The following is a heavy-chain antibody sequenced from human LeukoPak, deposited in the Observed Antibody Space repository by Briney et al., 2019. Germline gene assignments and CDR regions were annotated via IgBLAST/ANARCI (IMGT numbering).Heavy chain of an antibody. CDR1: GFTFTSYS. J-gene: IGHJ4*02. CDR2: TSDRGDYT. V-gene: IGHV3-23*01. CDR3: AKKAQYNGNYPLDY. D-gene: IGHD1-26*01. Sequence: GGSLRLSCAASGFTFTSYSMSWVRQAPGKGLEWVSGTSDRGDYTYYADSVKGRFTISRDNSKNTLYLQMNSLRAEDAALYFCAKKAQYNGNYPLDYWGQGTLVTVSS.